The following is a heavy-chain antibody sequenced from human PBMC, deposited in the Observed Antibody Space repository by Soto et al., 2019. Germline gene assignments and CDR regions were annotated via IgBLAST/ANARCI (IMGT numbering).Heavy chain of an antibody. CDR3: VSCGCGCLFDP. CDR2: ISPGSIYP. V-gene: IGHV3-11*06. J-gene: IGHJ5*02. Sequence: GGSPRLSCGRAGITFGDSYMSWIREAPGKGLEWLSYISPGSIYPAYADSVKGRFTVSRDNAKRSMYLQMMSLTAEDTAIYYCVSCGCGCLFDPCRQETMLNVS. CDR1: GITFGDSY. D-gene: IGHD2-15*01.